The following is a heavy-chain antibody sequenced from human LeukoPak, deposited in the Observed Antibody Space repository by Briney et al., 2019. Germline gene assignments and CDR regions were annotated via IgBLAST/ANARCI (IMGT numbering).Heavy chain of an antibody. CDR2: IKSKTDGETT. Sequence: GGSLRLSCVASGLPFNNAWMNWVRQTPGKGLEWVGRIKSKTDGETTDYVAPVKGRFTISRDDSENTVYLQMNSLKTEDTATYYCANGPFWGQGTLVTVSS. CDR3: ANGPF. V-gene: IGHV3-15*07. CDR1: GLPFNNAW. D-gene: IGHD4/OR15-4a*01. J-gene: IGHJ4*02.